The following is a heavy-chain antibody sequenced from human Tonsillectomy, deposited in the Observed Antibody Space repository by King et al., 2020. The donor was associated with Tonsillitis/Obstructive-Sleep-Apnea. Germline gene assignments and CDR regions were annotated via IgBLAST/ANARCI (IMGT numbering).Heavy chain of an antibody. CDR2: VQRHTDAGTT. Sequence: VQLVESGGGLIKPGGSLRLSCAASGFTFSNAWMSWVRQAPPPPPASAGRVQRHTDAGTTDYAPPVKGRFTIPREDSKDMLYLQLSSLKTEDTAVYYCTTDFVEGGVVVDYWGQGTLVTVSS. D-gene: IGHD3-16*01. CDR1: GFTFSNAW. V-gene: IGHV3-15*01. J-gene: IGHJ4*02. CDR3: TTDFVEGGVVVDY.